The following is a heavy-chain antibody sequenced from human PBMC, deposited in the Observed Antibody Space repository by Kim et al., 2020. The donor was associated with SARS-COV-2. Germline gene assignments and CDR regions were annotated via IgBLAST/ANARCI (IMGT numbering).Heavy chain of an antibody. V-gene: IGHV3-30*01. J-gene: IGHJ6*02. D-gene: IGHD1-26*01. Sequence: DAVKGRFTIARDNSKNTLYLQMNSLRAEDTAVYYCARARGGSYYYGMDVWGQGTTVTVSS. CDR3: ARARGGSYYYGMDV.